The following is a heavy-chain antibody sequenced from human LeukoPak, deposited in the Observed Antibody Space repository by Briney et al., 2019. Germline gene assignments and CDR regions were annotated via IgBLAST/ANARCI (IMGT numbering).Heavy chain of an antibody. J-gene: IGHJ6*03. V-gene: IGHV4-39*01. D-gene: IGHD6-6*01. CDR1: GGSISSTSYY. CDR2: IYYSGST. Sequence: SETLSLTCTVSGGSISSTSYYWGWIRQPPGKGLEWIGSIYYSGSTSYSPSLRSRVTISVDTSKDQFSLKLSSVAAADTAVYYCARTQYSTSPEGYYYYYMDVWGKGTTLTVSS. CDR3: ARTQYSTSPEGYYYYYMDV.